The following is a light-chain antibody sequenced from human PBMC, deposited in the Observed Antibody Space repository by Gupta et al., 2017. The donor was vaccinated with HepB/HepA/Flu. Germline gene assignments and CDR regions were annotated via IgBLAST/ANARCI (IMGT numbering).Light chain of an antibody. CDR2: QDS. V-gene: IGLV3-1*01. Sequence: SYELTQPPSVSVSPGQTASIPCSGDKLGDKYACWYQQKPGQSPVLVIYQDSKRPSGIPERFSGSNSGNTATLTISGTQAMDEADYYCQAWDSSTAYVVCGGGTKLTVL. CDR3: QAWDSSTAYVV. CDR1: KLGDKY. J-gene: IGLJ2*01.